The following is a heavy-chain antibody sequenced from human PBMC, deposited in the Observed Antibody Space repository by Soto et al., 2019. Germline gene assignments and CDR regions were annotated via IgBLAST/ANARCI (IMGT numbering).Heavy chain of an antibody. V-gene: IGHV4-59*12. CDR1: GGSISSYY. Sequence: SETLSLTCTVSGGSISSYYWSWIRQPPGKGLEWIGYIYYSGSTNYNPSLKSRVTISVDTSKNQFSLKLSSVTAADTAVYYCARGLKFLRITMVRGVKGDYYYYYMDVWGKGTTVTVSS. D-gene: IGHD3-10*01. J-gene: IGHJ6*03. CDR3: ARGLKFLRITMVRGVKGDYYYYYMDV. CDR2: IYYSGST.